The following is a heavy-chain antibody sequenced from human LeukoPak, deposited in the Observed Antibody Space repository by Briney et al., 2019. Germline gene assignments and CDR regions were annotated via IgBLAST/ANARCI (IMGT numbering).Heavy chain of an antibody. CDR2: INIGGTNT. J-gene: IGHJ5*02. CDR3: ATDGAGFDT. CDR1: GFTFNDYY. Sequence: GGSLRLSCAASGFTFNDYYMSWIRQAPGKGLEWLSYINIGGTNTHYADSVKGRFTISRDNAKESLYLEMNNLRAEDTAVYYCATDGAGFDTWGQGVLATVSS. V-gene: IGHV3-11*01.